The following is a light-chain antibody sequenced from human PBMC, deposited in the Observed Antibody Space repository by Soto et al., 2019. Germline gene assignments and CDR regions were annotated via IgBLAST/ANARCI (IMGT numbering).Light chain of an antibody. Sequence: EVVMPQSPATLSVSPGERATLSCRASQSVTTNMAWYQQKPGQAPRLLIYGASTRATGIPARFSGSGSGTDFTLTISSLQPEDSATYYCQQSYSFPRTFGQGTKVDI. CDR2: GAS. J-gene: IGKJ1*01. CDR3: QQSYSFPRT. V-gene: IGKV3-15*01. CDR1: QSVTTN.